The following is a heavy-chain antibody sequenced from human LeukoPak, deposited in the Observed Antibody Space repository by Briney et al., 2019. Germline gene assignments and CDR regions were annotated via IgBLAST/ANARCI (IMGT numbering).Heavy chain of an antibody. D-gene: IGHD6-13*01. CDR2: IWDDGSNK. Sequence: GRSLRLSGAASGFTFSSYGMHWVRQAPGKGLEWVAVIWDDGSNKYYADSVKGRFTISRDNSKNTLYLQMNSLRAEDTAVYYCARDFIAAAGDDYWGQGTLVTVSS. J-gene: IGHJ4*02. V-gene: IGHV3-33*01. CDR1: GFTFSSYG. CDR3: ARDFIAAAGDDY.